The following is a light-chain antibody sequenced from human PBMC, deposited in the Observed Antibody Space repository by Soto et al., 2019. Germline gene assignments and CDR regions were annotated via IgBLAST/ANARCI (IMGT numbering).Light chain of an antibody. J-gene: IGLJ1*01. CDR3: AEWDDSLNGPV. V-gene: IGLV1-44*01. CDR1: RSNLGGNT. CDR2: SND. Sequence: QSVLTQPPSVSATPGQRVTISCSGSRSNLGGNTVYWYQQLPGTAPKVLIYSNDQRPSGVPDRFSGSKSGTSASLAISGLECGDDADYYCAEWDDSLNGPVFGTGTKVTVL.